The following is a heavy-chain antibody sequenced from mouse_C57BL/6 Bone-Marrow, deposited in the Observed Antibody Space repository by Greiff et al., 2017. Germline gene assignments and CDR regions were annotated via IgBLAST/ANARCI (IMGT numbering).Heavy chain of an antibody. CDR3: ARGDYDGYYFDY. Sequence: FQLQQSGPELVKPGASVKISCKASGYSFTDYNMNWVKQSNGKSLEWIGVINPNYGTTSYNQKFKGKSTLTVDQSSSTAYMQLNSLTSADSAFYYCARGDYDGYYFDYWGQGTTLTVSS. D-gene: IGHD2-4*01. J-gene: IGHJ2*01. V-gene: IGHV1-39*01. CDR1: GYSFTDYN. CDR2: INPNYGTT.